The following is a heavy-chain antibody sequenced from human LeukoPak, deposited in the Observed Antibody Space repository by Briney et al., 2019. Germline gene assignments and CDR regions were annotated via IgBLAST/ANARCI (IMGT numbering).Heavy chain of an antibody. Sequence: GGSLRHSCAASGFTFSSYAMHWVRQAPGKGLEWVAVISYDGSNKYYADYVKGRFTISRDNSKNTLYLQMNSLRAEDTAVYYCARDRSSTIHRGGVFDYWGQGTLVTVSS. CDR3: ARDRSSTIHRGGVFDY. CDR2: ISYDGSNK. D-gene: IGHD2-2*01. J-gene: IGHJ4*02. CDR1: GFTFSSYA. V-gene: IGHV3-30-3*01.